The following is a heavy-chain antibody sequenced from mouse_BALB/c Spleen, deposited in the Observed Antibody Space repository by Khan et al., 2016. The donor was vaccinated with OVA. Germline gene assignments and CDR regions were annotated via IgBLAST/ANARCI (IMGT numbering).Heavy chain of an antibody. J-gene: IGHJ3*01. V-gene: IGHV14-1*02. CDR3: TRDGYSPWFAY. Sequence: VQLKESGAELVRPGALVKLSCKASGFNIKDYYMHWVKQRPEQGLVWIGRIDPENGNTIYDPKFQGKASITSDTSSNTAYLQLSSLTSEDTAVYYCTRDGYSPWFAYWDQGTLVTVS. CDR2: IDPENGNT. D-gene: IGHD2-3*01. CDR1: GFNIKDYY.